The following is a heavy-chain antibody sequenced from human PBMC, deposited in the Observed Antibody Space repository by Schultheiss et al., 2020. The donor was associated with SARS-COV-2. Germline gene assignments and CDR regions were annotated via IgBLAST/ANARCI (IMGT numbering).Heavy chain of an antibody. D-gene: IGHD6-19*01. V-gene: IGHV4-61*01. CDR2: IYYSGST. CDR3: ARDPKPNSSGWYYYYYGMDV. Sequence: SETLSLTCTVSGGSVSSGSYYWSWIRQPPGKGLEWIGYIYYSGSTNYNPSLKSRVTISVDTSKNQFSLKLSSVTAADTAVYYCARDPKPNSSGWYYYYYGMDVWGQGTTVTVSS. CDR1: GGSVSSGSYY. J-gene: IGHJ6*02.